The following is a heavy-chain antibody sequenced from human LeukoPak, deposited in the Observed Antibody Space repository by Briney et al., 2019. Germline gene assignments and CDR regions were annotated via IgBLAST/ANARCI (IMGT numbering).Heavy chain of an antibody. CDR2: IKQDGSEK. Sequence: GGSLRLSCEASGFTSSTYWMTWVRQAPGKGLEWVANIKQDGSEKYYVDSVKGRFTISRDNAKSSLYLQMNSLRGEDTAVYYCARDSSPDYYDGSGYGYWGQGTLVTVSS. V-gene: IGHV3-7*05. D-gene: IGHD3-22*01. CDR1: GFTSSTYW. CDR3: ARDSSPDYYDGSGYGY. J-gene: IGHJ4*02.